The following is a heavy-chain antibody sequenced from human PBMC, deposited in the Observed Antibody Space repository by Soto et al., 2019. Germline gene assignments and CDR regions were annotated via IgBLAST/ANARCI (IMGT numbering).Heavy chain of an antibody. D-gene: IGHD1-1*01. V-gene: IGHV4-4*07. Sequence: QVQLQESGPGLVKPSETLSLTCTVSGGSISSYYWSWIRQPAGKGLEWIGRIYTSGSTNYNPSLKGRVTMSVDTSKNQFSLKLSSVTAADTAVYYCARETTSTYCDNGMDVWRQGPTVTVSS. CDR2: IYTSGST. J-gene: IGHJ6*02. CDR3: ARETTSTYCDNGMDV. CDR1: GGSISSYY.